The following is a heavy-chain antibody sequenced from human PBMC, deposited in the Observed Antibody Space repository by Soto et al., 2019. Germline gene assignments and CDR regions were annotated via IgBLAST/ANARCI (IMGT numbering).Heavy chain of an antibody. CDR2: ISWNSGSI. Sequence: GGSLRLSCAASGFTFDDYAMHWVRQAPGKGLEWVSGISWNSGSIGYADSVKGRFTISRDNAKNSLYLQMSSLRAEDTALYYCAKDTSSGSLGHWGQGTLVTVSS. CDR3: AKDTSSGSLGH. J-gene: IGHJ4*02. V-gene: IGHV3-9*01. CDR1: GFTFDDYA. D-gene: IGHD3-22*01.